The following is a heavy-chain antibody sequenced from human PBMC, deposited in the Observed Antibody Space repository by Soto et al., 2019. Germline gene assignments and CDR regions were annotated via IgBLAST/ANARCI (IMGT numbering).Heavy chain of an antibody. CDR1: GYSFTSYW. V-gene: IGHV5-51*03. CDR3: ATGVATITPQRSNYYYYGMDV. Sequence: QGESLKISCKGSGYSFTSYWIGWVRQMPGKGLEWMGIIYPGDSDTRYSPSFQGQVTISADKSISTAYLQWSSLKASDTAMYYCATGVATITPQRSNYYYYGMDVWGQGTTVTVSS. CDR2: IYPGDSDT. J-gene: IGHJ6*02. D-gene: IGHD5-12*01.